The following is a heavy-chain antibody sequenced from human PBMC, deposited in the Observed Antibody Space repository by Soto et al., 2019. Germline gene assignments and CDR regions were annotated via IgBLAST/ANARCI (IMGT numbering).Heavy chain of an antibody. CDR1: GLTFSGSA. CDR3: TRISGYLYNYYGMDV. V-gene: IGHV3-73*02. Sequence: EVQLVESGGGLVQPGGSLKLSCAASGLTFSGSAIHWVRQASGKGLGWVGRIRSKANSYATAYAASVKGRFTISRDDSKNTAYLQMNSLKTEDTAVYYCTRISGYLYNYYGMDVWGQGTTVTVSS. CDR2: IRSKANSYAT. D-gene: IGHD5-12*01. J-gene: IGHJ6*02.